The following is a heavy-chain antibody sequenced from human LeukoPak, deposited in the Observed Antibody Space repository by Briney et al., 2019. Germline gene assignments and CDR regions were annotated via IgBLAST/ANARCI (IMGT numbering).Heavy chain of an antibody. J-gene: IGHJ4*02. CDR2: IYYSGSA. CDR3: ARYRLGYCSSTSCYAGYYFDY. D-gene: IGHD2-2*01. V-gene: IGHV4-59*01. Sequence: SETLSFTCTVSGGSISSYYWSWIRQPPGKGLEWIGYIYYSGSANYNPSLKSRVTISVDTSKNQFSLKLSSVTAADTAVYYCARYRLGYCSSTSCYAGYYFDYWGQGTLVTVSS. CDR1: GGSISSYY.